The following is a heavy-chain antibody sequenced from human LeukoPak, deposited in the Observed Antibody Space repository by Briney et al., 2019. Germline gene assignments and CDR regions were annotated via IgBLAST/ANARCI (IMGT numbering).Heavy chain of an antibody. Sequence: SETLSLTCTVSGGSISSGGYYWSWIRQHPGKCLEWIGYIYYSGSTYYNPSLKSRVTISVDTSKNQFSLKLSSVTAADTAVYYCARWSVAGTFSDYWGQGTLVTVSS. CDR3: ARWSVAGTFSDY. CDR1: GGSISSGGYY. V-gene: IGHV4-31*03. D-gene: IGHD6-19*01. J-gene: IGHJ4*02. CDR2: IYYSGST.